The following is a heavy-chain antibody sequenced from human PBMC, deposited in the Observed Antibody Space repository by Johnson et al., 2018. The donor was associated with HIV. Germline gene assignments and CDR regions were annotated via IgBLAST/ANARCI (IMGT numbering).Heavy chain of an antibody. V-gene: IGHV3-20*04. Sequence: VQLVESGGGVVQPGRSLRLSCAGSGFTFDDYGMSWVRQAPGKGLEWVSGINWNGGSTGYADSVKGRFTISRDNAKNSLYLQMNSLIAEDTALYYCARERSRVGEPTPDAFDIWGQGTMVTVSS. CDR3: ARERSRVGEPTPDAFDI. CDR1: GFTFDDYG. CDR2: INWNGGST. D-gene: IGHD3-16*01. J-gene: IGHJ3*02.